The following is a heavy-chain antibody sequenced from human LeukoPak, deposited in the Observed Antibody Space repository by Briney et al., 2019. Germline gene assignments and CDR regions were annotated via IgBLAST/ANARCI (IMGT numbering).Heavy chain of an antibody. J-gene: IGHJ2*01. CDR3: ARAKKPGINYGDYDWYFDL. Sequence: SETLSLTCTVSGGSISSGSYYWGWIRQPPGKGLEWIGTMYYSGSTYYNPSLKSRVTMLVDTSKNQFSLKLSSVTAADTAVYYCARAKKPGINYGDYDWYFDLWGRGTLVTVSS. V-gene: IGHV4-39*07. CDR1: GGSISSGSYY. D-gene: IGHD4-17*01. CDR2: MYYSGST.